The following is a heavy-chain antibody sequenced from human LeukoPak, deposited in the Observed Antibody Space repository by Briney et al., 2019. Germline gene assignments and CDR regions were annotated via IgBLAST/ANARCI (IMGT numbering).Heavy chain of an antibody. V-gene: IGHV3-23*01. CDR3: AKDIGYDSSGPDSN. CDR2: ISGSGGST. Sequence: GGSLRLSCAASGFTFSSYGMSWVRQAPGKGLEWVSAISGSGGSTYYADSVKGRFTISRDNSKNTLYLQMNSLRAEDTAVYYCAKDIGYDSSGPDSNWGQGALVTVSS. J-gene: IGHJ4*02. CDR1: GFTFSSYG. D-gene: IGHD3-22*01.